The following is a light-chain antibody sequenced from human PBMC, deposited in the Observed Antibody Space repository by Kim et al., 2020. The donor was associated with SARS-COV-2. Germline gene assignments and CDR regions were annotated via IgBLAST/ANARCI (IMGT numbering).Light chain of an antibody. J-gene: IGLJ3*02. V-gene: IGLV6-57*01. Sequence: NFMLTQPHSVSESPGKTVTISCTRSSGSIASNYVQWYQQRPGSSPTTVIYEDNQRPSGVPDRFSGSIDSSSNSASLTISELKTEDEDDYYCQSYDSSAWVFGGGTQLTVL. CDR3: QSYDSSAWV. CDR2: EDN. CDR1: SGSIASNY.